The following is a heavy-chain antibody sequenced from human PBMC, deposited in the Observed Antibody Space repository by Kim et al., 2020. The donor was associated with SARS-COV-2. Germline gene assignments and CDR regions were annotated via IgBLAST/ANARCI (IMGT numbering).Heavy chain of an antibody. CDR1: GFSFDDYG. CDR3: ARGYMAGPIDL. CDR2: VKKNGGNA. Sequence: GGSLRLSCAGSGFSFDDYGMSWVRRAPGKGLEWVSGVKKNGGNAAYIDAVKGRFTISRDNGKSSLHLQMSSLRPEDTAFYYCARGYMAGPIDLWGRGTLGTVSS. J-gene: IGHJ5*02. D-gene: IGHD1-26*01. V-gene: IGHV3-20*04.